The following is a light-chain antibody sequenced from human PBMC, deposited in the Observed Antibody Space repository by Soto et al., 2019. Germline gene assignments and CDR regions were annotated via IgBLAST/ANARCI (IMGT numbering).Light chain of an antibody. V-gene: IGKV1-9*01. CDR1: QGISSY. J-gene: IGKJ4*01. Sequence: DIQLTQSPSFLSASVGDRVTITCRASQGISSYLAWYQQKPGKAPKLLIYAASTLQSGVPSRFSGSGSGTEFTLTISSLQPEDFATYYCQQRGDRPLTFGGGTKVDIK. CDR3: QQRGDRPLT. CDR2: AAS.